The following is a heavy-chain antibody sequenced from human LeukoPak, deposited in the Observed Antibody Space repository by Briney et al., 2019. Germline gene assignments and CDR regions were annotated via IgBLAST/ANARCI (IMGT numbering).Heavy chain of an antibody. Sequence: GESLMISCKGSGYSFISYWIGWVRQMPGKGLEWMGIIYPGDSDTRYSPSFQGQVTISADKSLSTAYLQWSSLKASDTAVYYCARRSCSGGSCYGDYWGQGTLVTVSS. CDR3: ARRSCSGGSCYGDY. CDR2: IYPGDSDT. J-gene: IGHJ4*02. D-gene: IGHD2-15*01. CDR1: GYSFISYW. V-gene: IGHV5-51*01.